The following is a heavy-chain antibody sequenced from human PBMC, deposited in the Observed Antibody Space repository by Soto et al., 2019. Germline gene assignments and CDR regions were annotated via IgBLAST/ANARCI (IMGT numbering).Heavy chain of an antibody. CDR3: ARGSRHDYYDSSGYRSWFDP. CDR2: IKQDGSEK. V-gene: IGHV3-7*03. CDR1: GFTFSSYW. J-gene: IGHJ5*02. D-gene: IGHD3-22*01. Sequence: GGSLRLSCAASGFTFSSYWMSWVRQAPGKGLEWVANIKQDGSEKYYVDSVKGRFTISRDNAKNSLYLQMNSLRAEDTAVYYCARGSRHDYYDSSGYRSWFDPWGQGTLVTVS.